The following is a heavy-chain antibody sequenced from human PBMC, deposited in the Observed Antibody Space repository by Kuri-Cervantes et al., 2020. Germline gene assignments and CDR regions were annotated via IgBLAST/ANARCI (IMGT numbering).Heavy chain of an antibody. Sequence: GESLKISCAASGFTFSDYYMTWIRQAPGKGLEWVSYISSSGNTIYYADSVKGRFTISRDDAKNSLYLQMNSLRAEDTAMYYCARKVATRSYYYYNGLDVWGQGTTVTVSS. CDR3: ARKVATRSYYYYNGLDV. V-gene: IGHV3-11*01. D-gene: IGHD5-24*01. J-gene: IGHJ6*02. CDR1: GFTFSDYY. CDR2: ISSSGNTI.